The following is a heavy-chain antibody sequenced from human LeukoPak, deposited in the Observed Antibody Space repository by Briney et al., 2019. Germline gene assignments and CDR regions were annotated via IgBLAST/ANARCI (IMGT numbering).Heavy chain of an antibody. D-gene: IGHD3-22*01. CDR2: ISSSSTTI. CDR1: GFTFSSYS. CDR3: ARDRHKYYHDGSGYPPY. J-gene: IGHJ4*02. Sequence: GGSLRLSCAASGFTFSSYSMIWVRQAPGKRLEWVSYISSSSTTIYYADSVKGRFTISRDNAKNSLYLQMNSLRAEDTAVYYCARDRHKYYHDGSGYPPYWGQGTLVTVSS. V-gene: IGHV3-48*01.